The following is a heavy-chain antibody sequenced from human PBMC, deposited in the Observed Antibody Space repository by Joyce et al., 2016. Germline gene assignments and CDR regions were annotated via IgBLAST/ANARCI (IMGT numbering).Heavy chain of an antibody. V-gene: IGHV1-3*01. CDR3: ARAARRGNFDY. Sequence: QVKLVQSGAEVKKPGASVKVSCKVSGYTFTSYAMHWVRQAPGQRPEWMGWINADNGNTKYSQKFQGRVTITRDTSASIVYMELGSLRSEDAALFYCARAARRGNFDYWGQGTLVTVSS. CDR1: GYTFTSYA. J-gene: IGHJ4*02. CDR2: INADNGNT. D-gene: IGHD6-6*01.